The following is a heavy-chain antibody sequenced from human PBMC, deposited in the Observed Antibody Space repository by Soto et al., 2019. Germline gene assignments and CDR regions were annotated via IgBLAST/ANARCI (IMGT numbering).Heavy chain of an antibody. CDR2: IFHGGST. CDR1: GGSFSGYF. Sequence: SETLSLTCPVYGGSFSGYFGSWIRQPPGKGLEWIGEIFHGGSTNYSPSLKSRVTISVDTSKNQFSLELTSVTAADTAVYYCARPHYHDNTFYYYFDSWGQATLVTVSS. CDR3: ARPHYHDNTFYYYFDS. V-gene: IGHV4-34*12. D-gene: IGHD3-16*01. J-gene: IGHJ4*02.